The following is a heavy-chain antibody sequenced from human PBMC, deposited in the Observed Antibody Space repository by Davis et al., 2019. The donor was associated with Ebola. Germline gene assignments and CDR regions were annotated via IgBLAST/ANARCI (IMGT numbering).Heavy chain of an antibody. V-gene: IGHV1-69*13. CDR3: ARDRVGYCSSTSCYYYYGMDV. CDR2: IIPIFGTA. D-gene: IGHD2-2*01. Sequence: AASVTVSCEASGGSFSSYAISWVRQAPGQGLEWMGGIIPIFGTANYAQKFQGRATITADESTGTAYMELSSLRSEDTAVYYCARDRVGYCSSTSCYYYYGMDVWGQGTTVTVSS. J-gene: IGHJ6*02. CDR1: GGSFSSYA.